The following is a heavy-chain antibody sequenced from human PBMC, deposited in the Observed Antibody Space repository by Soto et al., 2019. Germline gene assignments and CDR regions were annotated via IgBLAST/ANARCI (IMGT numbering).Heavy chain of an antibody. Sequence: GGSLRLSCAASGFTFSNYGIHWVRQAPGKGLEWVAVISYDGINKYYSDSMKGRFTISRDNSKNALYLQMNSLRAEDTAVYYCAKDRRRYYGSGSYYAYYYHDLDVWGQGTTVTVSS. J-gene: IGHJ6*02. CDR1: GFTFSNYG. V-gene: IGHV3-30*18. CDR2: ISYDGINK. D-gene: IGHD3-10*01. CDR3: AKDRRRYYGSGSYYAYYYHDLDV.